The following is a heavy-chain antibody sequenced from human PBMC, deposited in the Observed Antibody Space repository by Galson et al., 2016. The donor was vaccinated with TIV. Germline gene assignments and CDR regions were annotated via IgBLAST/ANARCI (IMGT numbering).Heavy chain of an antibody. CDR1: GFTFSSYT. J-gene: IGHJ4*02. D-gene: IGHD6-19*01. CDR3: ARVGSTGWAHYFDY. V-gene: IGHV3-30*04. Sequence: SLRLSCAASGFTFSSYTMHWIRQAPGKGLEWLAVTTYDDSQKYYADSMKGRFTISRDNSRNTLYLQMNSLTAEDTAVYYCARVGSTGWAHYFDYWGQGSLVTVSS. CDR2: TTYDDSQK.